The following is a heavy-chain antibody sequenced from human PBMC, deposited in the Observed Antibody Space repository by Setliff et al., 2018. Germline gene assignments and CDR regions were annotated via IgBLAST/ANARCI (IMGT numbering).Heavy chain of an antibody. CDR3: ARGPPDFVVVPAAAKFDF. J-gene: IGHJ4*02. V-gene: IGHV1-18*01. CDR2: INA. Sequence: ASVKVSCKSSGYTFTSYGINWVRQAPGQGLEWMGWINAYAQKFQDRVTVTMDTSTSTAYMELRSLRSDHTAVYYCARGPPDFVVVPAAAKFDFWGQGTLVTVSS. CDR1: GYTFTSYG. D-gene: IGHD2-2*01.